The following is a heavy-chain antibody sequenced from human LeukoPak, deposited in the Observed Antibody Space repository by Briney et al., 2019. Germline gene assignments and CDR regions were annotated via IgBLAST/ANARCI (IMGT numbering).Heavy chain of an antibody. J-gene: IGHJ3*02. CDR2: ISWNSGSI. Sequence: GGSLRLSCAASGFTFSSYSMNWVRQAPGKGLEWVSGISWNSGSIGYADSVKGRFTISRDNAKNSLYLQMNSLRAEDTALYYCAKDLWGSGRSAFDIWGQGTMVTVSS. CDR3: AKDLWGSGRSAFDI. CDR1: GFTFSSYS. D-gene: IGHD2-15*01. V-gene: IGHV3-9*01.